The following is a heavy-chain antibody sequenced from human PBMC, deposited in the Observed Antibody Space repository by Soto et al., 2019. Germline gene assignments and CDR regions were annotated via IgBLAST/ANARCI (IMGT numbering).Heavy chain of an antibody. Sequence: ASVKVSCKTSGYTFSSIGISWVRQAPGQGLEWMGWISPHKDNTYYAQRLQGRVTMTTDTSTSTAYMELRSLRSNDTAVYFCATDLDGSGSYYNKYWGQGTLLTVSS. CDR2: ISPHKDNT. CDR1: GYTFSSIG. D-gene: IGHD3-10*01. CDR3: ATDLDGSGSYYNKY. V-gene: IGHV1-18*01. J-gene: IGHJ4*02.